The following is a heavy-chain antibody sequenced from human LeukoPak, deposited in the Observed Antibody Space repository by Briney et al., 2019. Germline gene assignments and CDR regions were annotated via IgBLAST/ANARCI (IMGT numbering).Heavy chain of an antibody. D-gene: IGHD2-2*01. CDR2: IYHSGST. CDR3: ARCGVGGLVVVPANDAFDI. Sequence: PSETLSLTCAVSGGSISSSNWWSWVRQPPGKGLEWIGEIYHSGSTNYNPSLKSRVTISVDKSKNQFSLKLSSVTAADTAVYYCARCGVGGLVVVPANDAFDIWGQGTMVTVSS. CDR1: GGSISSSNW. J-gene: IGHJ3*02. V-gene: IGHV4-4*02.